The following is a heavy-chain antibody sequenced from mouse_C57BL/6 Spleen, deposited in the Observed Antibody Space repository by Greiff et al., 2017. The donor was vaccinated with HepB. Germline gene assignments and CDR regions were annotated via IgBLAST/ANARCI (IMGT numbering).Heavy chain of an antibody. CDR1: GYTFTDYY. Sequence: EVKLQQSGPVLVKPGASVKMSCKASGYTFTDYYMNWVKQSHGKSLEWIGVINPYNGGTSYNQKFKGKATLTVDKSSSTAYMELNSLTSEDSAVYYCASNRGKTGMFAYWGQGTLVTVSA. V-gene: IGHV1-19*01. J-gene: IGHJ3*01. CDR2: INPYNGGT. CDR3: ASNRGKTGMFAY. D-gene: IGHD4-1*01.